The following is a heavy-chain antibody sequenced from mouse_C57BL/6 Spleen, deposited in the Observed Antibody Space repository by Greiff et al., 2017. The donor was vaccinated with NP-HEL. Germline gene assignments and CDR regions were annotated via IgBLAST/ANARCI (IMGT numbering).Heavy chain of an antibody. Sequence: VQLQQSGAELVRPGTSVKVSCKASGYAFTNYLIEWVKQRPGQGLEWIGVINPGSGGTNYNEKFKGKATLTADKSSRTAYMQLSSLTSEDSAVYFCAKGYDGLFAYWGQGTLVNVSA. D-gene: IGHD2-3*01. CDR3: AKGYDGLFAY. CDR2: INPGSGGT. J-gene: IGHJ3*01. V-gene: IGHV1-54*01. CDR1: GYAFTNYL.